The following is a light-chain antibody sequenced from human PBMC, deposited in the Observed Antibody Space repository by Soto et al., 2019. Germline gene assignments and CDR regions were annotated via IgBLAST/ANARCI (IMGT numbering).Light chain of an antibody. CDR1: SSDVGSYNY. CDR2: EVS. J-gene: IGLJ2*01. V-gene: IGLV2-14*01. CDR3: TSYTSSATLGVL. Sequence: QSALTQPASVPGSPGQSITISCTGTSSDVGSYNYVSWYQQHPGKAPKLIIYEVSNRPSGVSNRFSGSKSGNTASLTISGLQAEDEADYYCTSYTSSATLGVLFGGGTKLTVL.